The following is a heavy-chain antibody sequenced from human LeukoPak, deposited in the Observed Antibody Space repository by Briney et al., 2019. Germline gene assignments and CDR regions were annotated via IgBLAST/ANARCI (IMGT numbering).Heavy chain of an antibody. CDR3: ARGNPNRNALDL. CDR2: ISSSGSTI. J-gene: IGHJ3*01. V-gene: IGHV3-48*03. CDR1: GFTFSSYE. D-gene: IGHD1-14*01. Sequence: GGSLRLSCVASGFTFSSYEINWVRQAPGKGLEGISHISSSGSTIYYADFLRGRFTISRENAKNSVYLQMNSLRGEDTAVYYCARGNPNRNALDLWGQGTMVTMSS.